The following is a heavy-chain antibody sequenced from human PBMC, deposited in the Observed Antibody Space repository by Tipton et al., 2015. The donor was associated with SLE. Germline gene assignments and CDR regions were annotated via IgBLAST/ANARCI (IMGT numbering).Heavy chain of an antibody. D-gene: IGHD5-12*01. Sequence: GSLRLSCAVSGGSISSSNWWSWVRQPPGKGLEWIGEIYHSGSTNYNPSLKSRVTISVDKSKNQFSLKLRCVTAADTAVYYCARGRYSGYDDAFDSWGQGTMVIFSS. CDR3: ARGRYSGYDDAFDS. V-gene: IGHV4-4*02. CDR2: IYHSGST. J-gene: IGHJ3*02. CDR1: GGSISSSNW.